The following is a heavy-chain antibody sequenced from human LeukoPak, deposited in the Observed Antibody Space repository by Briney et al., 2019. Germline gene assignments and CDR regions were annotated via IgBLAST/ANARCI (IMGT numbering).Heavy chain of an antibody. CDR1: GFTFSSYG. CDR2: IRYDGSNK. D-gene: IGHD1-7*01. CDR3: ARDSEQELRYVIGHFDY. V-gene: IGHV3-30*02. Sequence: PGGSLRLSCAASGFTFSSYGMHWVRQAPGKGLEWVAFIRYDGSNKYYADSVKGRFTISRDNSKNTLYLQMNSLRAEDTAVYYCARDSEQELRYVIGHFDYWGQGTLVTVSS. J-gene: IGHJ4*02.